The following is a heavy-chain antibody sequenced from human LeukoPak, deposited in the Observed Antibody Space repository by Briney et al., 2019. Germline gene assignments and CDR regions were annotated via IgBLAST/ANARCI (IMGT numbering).Heavy chain of an antibody. CDR3: ATASRDISGYRNYLDN. D-gene: IGHD3-22*01. CDR1: GLTFITYW. J-gene: IGHJ4*02. V-gene: IGHV3-7*01. CDR2: IKQDGSVK. Sequence: PGGSLRLSCAASGLTFITYWISWVRQAPGRGLEWVANIKQDGSVKYYVDSAKGRFTISRDNAKNSVYLEMNSLRADDTAVYCCATASRDISGYRNYLDNWGQGTLVTVSS.